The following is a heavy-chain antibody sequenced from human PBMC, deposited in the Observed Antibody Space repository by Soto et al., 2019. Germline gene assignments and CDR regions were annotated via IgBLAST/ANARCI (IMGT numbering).Heavy chain of an antibody. D-gene: IGHD6-13*01. CDR3: AREGYSSSWYGSDNWFDP. V-gene: IGHV4-59*01. J-gene: IGHJ5*02. CDR2: IYYSGST. CDR1: GGSISSYY. Sequence: SETLSLTCTVSGGSISSYYWSWIRQPPGKGLERIGYIYYSGSTNYNPSLKSRVTISVDTSKNQFSLKLSSVTAADTAVYYCAREGYSSSWYGSDNWFDPWGQGTLVTVSS.